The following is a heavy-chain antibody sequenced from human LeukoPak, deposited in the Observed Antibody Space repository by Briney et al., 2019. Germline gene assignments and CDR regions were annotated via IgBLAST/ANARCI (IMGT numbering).Heavy chain of an antibody. CDR1: GGSISSYY. CDR3: ASSLVVVKAFDI. D-gene: IGHD3-22*01. CDR2: IYYSGST. J-gene: IGHJ3*02. V-gene: IGHV4-59*01. Sequence: PSETLSLTCTVSGGSISSYYWSWIRQPPGKGLGWIGYIYYSGSTNYNPSLKSRVTISVDTSKNQFSLKLSSVTAADTAVYYCASSLVVVKAFDIWGQGTMVTVSS.